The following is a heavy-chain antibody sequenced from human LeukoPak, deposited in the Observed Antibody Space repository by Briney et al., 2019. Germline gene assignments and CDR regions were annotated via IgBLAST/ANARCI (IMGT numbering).Heavy chain of an antibody. CDR1: GFTFDDYA. Sequence: GGSLRLSCAASGFTFDDYAMHWVRQAPGKGLEWVSGISWNSGSIGYADSVKGRFTISRDNAKNSLYLQMNSLRAEDMALYYCAKSSIAVGGGGAFDIWGQGTMVTVSS. V-gene: IGHV3-9*03. D-gene: IGHD6-19*01. J-gene: IGHJ3*02. CDR2: ISWNSGSI. CDR3: AKSSIAVGGGGAFDI.